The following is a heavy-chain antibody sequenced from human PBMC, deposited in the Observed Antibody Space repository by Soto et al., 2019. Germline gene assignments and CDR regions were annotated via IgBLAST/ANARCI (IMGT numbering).Heavy chain of an antibody. D-gene: IGHD3-3*01. CDR2: IYYNGST. Sequence: SETLSLTCTVSGGSVSDASISSYYWSWIRQPPGKGLDWIGNIYYNGSTNYNPSLRSRVTISVDTSKNHFSLRLTSVTAADTAVYYCAGGGYDFWSGYFTRWGQGTLVTVSS. J-gene: IGHJ4*02. CDR3: AGGGYDFWSGYFTR. CDR1: GGSVSDASISSYY. V-gene: IGHV4-61*03.